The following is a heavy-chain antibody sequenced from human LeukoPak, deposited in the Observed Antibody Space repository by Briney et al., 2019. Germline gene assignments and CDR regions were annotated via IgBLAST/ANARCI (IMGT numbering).Heavy chain of an antibody. CDR1: GGSISSSNW. D-gene: IGHD6-13*01. J-gene: IGHJ4*02. CDR2: IHHSGST. CDR3: ARHLGYRSRAIDY. Sequence: PSGTLFLTCAVSGGSISSSNWWSWVRQPRGKGLEWIGQIHHSGSTNYNPSLKSRVTISVDTSKNQFSLKLSSVTAADTAVYYCARHLGYRSRAIDYWGQGTLVTVSS. V-gene: IGHV4-4*02.